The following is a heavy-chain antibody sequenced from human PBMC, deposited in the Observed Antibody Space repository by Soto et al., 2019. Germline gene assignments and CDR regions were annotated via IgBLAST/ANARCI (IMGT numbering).Heavy chain of an antibody. CDR1: GFTFSSYA. CDR2: ISYDGSNK. CDR3: ARVGIVGAHNWFDP. V-gene: IGHV3-30-3*01. J-gene: IGHJ5*02. Sequence: VHLVESGGGLVKPGGSLRLSCAASGFTFSSYAMHWVRQAPGKGLEWVAVISYDGSNKYYADSVKGRFTISRDNSKNTLYLQMNSLRAEDTAVYYCARVGIVGAHNWFDPWGQGTLVTVSS. D-gene: IGHD1-26*01.